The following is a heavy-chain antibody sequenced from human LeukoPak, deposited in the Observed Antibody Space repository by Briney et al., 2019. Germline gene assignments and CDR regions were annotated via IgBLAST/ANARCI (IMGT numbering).Heavy chain of an antibody. D-gene: IGHD1-26*01. V-gene: IGHV1-2*02. CDR3: ARDSVVGATTGFDP. Sequence: ASVKVSCKASGYTFTGYYMHWVRQAPGQGLEWMGWINPNSGGTNYAQKFQGRVTMTRDTSISTAYMELSRLRSDDTAVYYCARDSVVGATTGFDPWGQGTLVTVSS. CDR2: INPNSGGT. CDR1: GYTFTGYY. J-gene: IGHJ5*02.